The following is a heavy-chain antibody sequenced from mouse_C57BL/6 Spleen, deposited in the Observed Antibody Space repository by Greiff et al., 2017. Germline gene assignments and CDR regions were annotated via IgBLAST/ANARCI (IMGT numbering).Heavy chain of an antibody. V-gene: IGHV2-9-1*01. D-gene: IGHD2-5*01. CDR1: GFSLTSYA. CDR2: IWTGGGT. J-gene: IGHJ4*01. CDR3: SSAYSNYNAMDY. Sequence: VKLVESGPGLVAPSQSLSIPCTVSGFSLTSYAISWVRQPPGKGLEWLGVIWTGGGTNYNSALKSRLSISKDNSKSQVFLKMNSRQTDNTARYYCSSAYSNYNAMDYWGQGTSVTFSS.